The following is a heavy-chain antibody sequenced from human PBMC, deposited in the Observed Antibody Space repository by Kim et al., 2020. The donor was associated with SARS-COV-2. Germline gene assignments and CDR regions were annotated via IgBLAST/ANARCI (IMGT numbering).Heavy chain of an antibody. CDR1: GGSISSSSYY. J-gene: IGHJ5*02. Sequence: SETLSLTCTVSGGSISSSSYYWGWIRQPPGKGLEWIGSIYYSGSTYYNPSLKSRVTISVDTSKNQFSLKLSSVTAADTAVYYCARHRLKIGSSITNSWFDPWGQGTLVTVSS. D-gene: IGHD3-10*01. CDR2: IYYSGST. V-gene: IGHV4-39*01. CDR3: ARHRLKIGSSITNSWFDP.